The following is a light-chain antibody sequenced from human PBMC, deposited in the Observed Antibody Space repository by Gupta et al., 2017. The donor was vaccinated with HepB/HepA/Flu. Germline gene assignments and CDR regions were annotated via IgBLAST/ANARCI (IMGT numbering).Light chain of an antibody. V-gene: IGLV2-14*03. Sequence: QSALTQPASVSGSPGQSITISCTGTSSDVGGYNYVSWYQQHPGKAPKLIIYDVINRPSGVSDRFSGSKSGNTASLTISGLQAEDEADYYYSSYTSSSTVIFGGGTKLTVL. CDR2: DVI. CDR3: SSYTSSSTVI. CDR1: SSDVGGYNY. J-gene: IGLJ2*01.